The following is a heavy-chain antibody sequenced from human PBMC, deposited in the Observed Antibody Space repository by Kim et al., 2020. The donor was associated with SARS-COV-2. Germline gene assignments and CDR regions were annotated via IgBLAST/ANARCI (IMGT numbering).Heavy chain of an antibody. CDR3: ARATGAPPNFDY. Sequence: SETLSLTCTVSGGSISSGGYYWSWIRQHPGKGLEWIGYIYYSGSTYYNPSLKSRVTISVDTSKNQFSLKLSSVTAADTAVYYCARATGAPPNFDYWGQGTLVTVSS. D-gene: IGHD1-26*01. CDR2: IYYSGST. V-gene: IGHV4-31*03. CDR1: GGSISSGGYY. J-gene: IGHJ4*02.